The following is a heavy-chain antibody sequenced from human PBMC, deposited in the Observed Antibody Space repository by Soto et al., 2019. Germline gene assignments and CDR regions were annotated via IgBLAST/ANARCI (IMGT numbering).Heavy chain of an antibody. CDR3: ARDQRVITTIFGVVPYYYYYYGMDV. V-gene: IGHV3-30-3*01. CDR2: ISYDGSNK. Sequence: GGSLRLSCAASGFTFSSYAMHWVRQAPGKGLEWVAVISYDGSNKYYADSVKGRFTISRDNSKNTLYLQMNSLRAEDTAVYYCARDQRVITTIFGVVPYYYYYYGMDVWGQGTTVTVSS. J-gene: IGHJ6*02. D-gene: IGHD3-3*01. CDR1: GFTFSSYA.